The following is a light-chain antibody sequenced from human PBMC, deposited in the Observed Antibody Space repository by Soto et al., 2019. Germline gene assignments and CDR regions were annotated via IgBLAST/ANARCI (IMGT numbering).Light chain of an antibody. CDR1: GGSIASNY. V-gene: IGLV6-57*02. CDR3: ATWDDSLNLLYV. J-gene: IGLJ1*01. CDR2: EDN. Sequence: NFMLTQPHSVSESPGKTITISCTGSGGSIASNYVQWYQQRPGSAPTTVIYEDNQRPSGVPDRFAGSIDTSSNSASLTISGLQTEDEADYYCATWDDSLNLLYVFGTGTKVTVL.